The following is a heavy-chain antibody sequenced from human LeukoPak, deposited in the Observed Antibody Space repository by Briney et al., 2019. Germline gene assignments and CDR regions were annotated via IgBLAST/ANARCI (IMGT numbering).Heavy chain of an antibody. CDR1: GCIFSDYY. V-gene: IGHV3-7*01. J-gene: IGHJ4*02. CDR2: IKQDGSDK. D-gene: IGHD6-19*01. CDR3: ARDRLYSSGNFDY. Sequence: PGGSLRPSFATSGCIFSDYYRTWARRAPGKGREWVANIKQDGSDKYYVDSVKGRFPISRDNAKNQLYLQVHSLRSEDRAVYYCARDRLYSSGNFDYWGQGTLVTVSS.